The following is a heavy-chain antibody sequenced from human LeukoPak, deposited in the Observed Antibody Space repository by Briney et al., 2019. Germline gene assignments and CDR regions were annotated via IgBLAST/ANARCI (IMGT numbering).Heavy chain of an antibody. CDR3: ARTPASYEGSYNDY. J-gene: IGHJ4*02. CDR2: IYYSGST. D-gene: IGHD1-14*01. CDR1: GGSISSGGYY. Sequence: PSETLSLTCTVSGGSISSGGYYWSWIRQHPGKGLEWIGYIYYSGSTYYNPSLKSRVTISVDTSKNQFPLKLSSVTAADTAVYYCARTPASYEGSYNDYWGQGTLVTVSS. V-gene: IGHV4-31*03.